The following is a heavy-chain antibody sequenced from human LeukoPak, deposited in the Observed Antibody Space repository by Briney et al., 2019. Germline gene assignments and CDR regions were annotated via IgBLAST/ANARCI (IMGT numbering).Heavy chain of an antibody. CDR1: GGSMNSYY. D-gene: IGHD3-10*01. Sequence: SETLSLTCTVSGGSMNSYYWSWIRQPPGKGLEWIGEINHSGSTNYNPSLKSRVTISVDTSKNQFSLKLTSVTTADTAVYYCARQNYGSAPLRYWGQGTLVTVSS. CDR2: INHSGST. J-gene: IGHJ4*02. CDR3: ARQNYGSAPLRY. V-gene: IGHV4-34*01.